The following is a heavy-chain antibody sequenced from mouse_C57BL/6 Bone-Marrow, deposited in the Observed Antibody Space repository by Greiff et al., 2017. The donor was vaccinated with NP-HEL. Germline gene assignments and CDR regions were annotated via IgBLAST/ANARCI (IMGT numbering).Heavy chain of an antibody. Sequence: DVKLQESGAELVRPGASVKLSCTASGFNIKDDYMHWVKQRPEQGLEWIGWIDPENGDTEYASKFQGKATITADTSSNTAYLQLSSLTSEDTAVYYCTTGLYYYGSSFDYWGQGTTLTVSS. CDR1: GFNIKDDY. D-gene: IGHD1-1*01. V-gene: IGHV14-4*01. CDR3: TTGLYYYGSSFDY. CDR2: IDPENGDT. J-gene: IGHJ2*01.